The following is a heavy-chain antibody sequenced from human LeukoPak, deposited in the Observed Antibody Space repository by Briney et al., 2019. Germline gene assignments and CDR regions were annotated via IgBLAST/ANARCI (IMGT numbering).Heavy chain of an antibody. Sequence: GGSLRLSCAASGFTFSSYWMHWVRQAPGKGLVWVSRINSDGSSTSYADSVKGRFTISRDNAKNTLYLQMNSLRAEDTAVYYCARTGRDGYILYYFDYWGQGTLVTVSS. CDR2: INSDGSST. D-gene: IGHD5-24*01. V-gene: IGHV3-74*01. CDR1: GFTFSSYW. CDR3: ARTGRDGYILYYFDY. J-gene: IGHJ4*02.